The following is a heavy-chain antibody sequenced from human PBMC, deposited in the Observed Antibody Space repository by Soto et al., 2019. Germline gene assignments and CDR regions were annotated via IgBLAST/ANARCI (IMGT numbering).Heavy chain of an antibody. CDR2: IDPSDSYT. CDR3: SVLEVSSSVPRHGSDP. V-gene: IGHV5-10-1*03. Sequence: EVQLVQSGAEVKKPGESLRISCKGSGYSFTSYWISWVRQMPGKGLEWMGRIDPSDSYTNYSPSFQGHVTISADKSISTAYLQWSSLKASDTAMYYCSVLEVSSSVPRHGSDPWGQGTLVTVSS. J-gene: IGHJ5*02. CDR1: GYSFTSYW. D-gene: IGHD6-6*01.